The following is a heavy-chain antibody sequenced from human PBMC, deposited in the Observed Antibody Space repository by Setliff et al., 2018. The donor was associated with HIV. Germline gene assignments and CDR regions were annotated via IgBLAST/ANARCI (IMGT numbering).Heavy chain of an antibody. V-gene: IGHV1-69*10. CDR3: ARNLVVVAPTVDYFGMDV. CDR2: IISILDIT. D-gene: IGHD2-15*01. Sequence: SVKVSCKASGGTSSTHAMNWVRQAPGQGLEWMGQIISILDITTYAQQLQGRVTITADESTSTFYMELSSLRSADTAVYYCARNLVVVAPTVDYFGMDVWGQGTTVTVSS. J-gene: IGHJ6*02. CDR1: GGTSSTHA.